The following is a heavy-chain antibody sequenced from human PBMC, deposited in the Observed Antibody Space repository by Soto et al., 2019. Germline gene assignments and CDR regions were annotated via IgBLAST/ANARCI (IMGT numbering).Heavy chain of an antibody. J-gene: IGHJ4*02. CDR2: IYYSGST. D-gene: IGHD4-17*01. Sequence: SETLSLPCTVSCGSISSRGYYWSRIRQHQGKGLEWIGYIYYSGSTYSNPSLKSRVTISVDTSKTQFSLKLSSVTAADTAVYYCARVRVYGGNPFDYWGQGTLVTVSS. V-gene: IGHV4-31*03. CDR1: CGSISSRGYY. CDR3: ARVRVYGGNPFDY.